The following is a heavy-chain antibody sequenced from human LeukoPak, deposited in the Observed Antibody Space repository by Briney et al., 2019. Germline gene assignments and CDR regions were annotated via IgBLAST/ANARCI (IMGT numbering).Heavy chain of an antibody. CDR3: ARGADTAMVTG. J-gene: IGHJ4*02. Sequence: SQTLSLTCSVPRGPLSSGSYYWSWIRQPSGKGLEWLGRIYTSGSTNYSPSLKSRVTISVDTSKNQFSLKLSSVTAADTAVYHCARGADTAMVTGWGQGTLVTVSS. D-gene: IGHD5-18*01. CDR1: RGPLSSGSYY. V-gene: IGHV4-61*02. CDR2: IYTSGST.